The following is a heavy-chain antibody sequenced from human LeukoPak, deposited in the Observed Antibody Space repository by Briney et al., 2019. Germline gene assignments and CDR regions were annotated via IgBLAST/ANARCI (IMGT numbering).Heavy chain of an antibody. CDR1: GGSISSSSYY. V-gene: IGHV4-39*01. D-gene: IGHD5-18*01. CDR2: IYYSGST. CDR3: ARHIVDTAMVGY. J-gene: IGHJ4*02. Sequence: SETLSLTCTVSGGSISSSSYYWGWLRQPPGRGLEWIGSIYYSGSTYYNPSLKSRVTISVDTSKNQFSLKLSSVTAADTAVYYCARHIVDTAMVGYWGQGTLVTVSS.